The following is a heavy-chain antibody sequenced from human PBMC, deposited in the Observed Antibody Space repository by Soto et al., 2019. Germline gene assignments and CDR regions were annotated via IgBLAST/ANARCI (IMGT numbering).Heavy chain of an antibody. D-gene: IGHD1-1*01. Sequence: QVQLQESGPGLVKPSDTLSHTCAVSGYSISSSNWWGWIRPPPGKGLEWIGYIYYSGSTYYNPSLKRRVTMPVDTSKNQFALKRSSVTAVDTAVYYCARKNGVLDAFDIWGQGTMVTVSS. CDR3: ARKNGVLDAFDI. CDR2: IYYSGST. CDR1: GYSISSSNW. J-gene: IGHJ3*02. V-gene: IGHV4-28*01.